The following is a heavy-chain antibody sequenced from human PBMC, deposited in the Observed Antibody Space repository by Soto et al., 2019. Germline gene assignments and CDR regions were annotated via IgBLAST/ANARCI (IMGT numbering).Heavy chain of an antibody. CDR3: AGLRGYAGSSIDY. CDR2: ISYSGTT. V-gene: IGHV4-59*01. Sequence: SETLSLTCTVSGGSIISGYWSWIRQPPGEGLEWIGYISYSGTTNYNPSLKSRVTVSVDTPKNQFSLRLSSVTTADTAVYYCAGLRGYAGSSIDYWGRRTLVTVSS. CDR1: GGSIISGY. D-gene: IGHD2-15*01. J-gene: IGHJ4*02.